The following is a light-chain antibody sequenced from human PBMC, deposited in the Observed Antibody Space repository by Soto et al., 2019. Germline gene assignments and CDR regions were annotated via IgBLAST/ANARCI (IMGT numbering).Light chain of an antibody. CDR1: QTVYNY. CDR2: DAS. Sequence: EIVLTQSPATLSLSPGERVTLSCRASQTVYNYLAWYQQRPGQAPRLLIYDASNRATGVPARFSGSGSGTDFTLTISSLEPDDLAIYFCQQRYDWPLTFGGGSRIEMK. V-gene: IGKV3-11*01. J-gene: IGKJ4*01. CDR3: QQRYDWPLT.